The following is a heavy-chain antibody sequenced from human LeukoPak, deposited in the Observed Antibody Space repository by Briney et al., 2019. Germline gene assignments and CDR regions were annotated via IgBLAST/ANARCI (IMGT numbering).Heavy chain of an antibody. D-gene: IGHD4-17*01. CDR3: ARGGDLSYYFDY. J-gene: IGHJ4*02. CDR1: GGSTSSGGYY. V-gene: IGHV4-31*03. Sequence: SQTLSLTCTVSGGSTSSGGYYWSWIRQHPGKGLEWIGYIYYSGSTYYNPSLKSRVTISVDTSKNQFSLKLSSVTAADTAVYYCARGGDLSYYFDYWGQGTLVTVSS. CDR2: IYYSGST.